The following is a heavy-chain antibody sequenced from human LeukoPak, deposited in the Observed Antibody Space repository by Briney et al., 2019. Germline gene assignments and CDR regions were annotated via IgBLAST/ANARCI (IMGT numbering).Heavy chain of an antibody. Sequence: GGSLRLSCAASGFTFSSYGMHWVRQAPGKGLEWVAFIRYDGSEKYYADSVKGRITISRDNSKNTLYVQMNSLRAEDTAVYYCAKGKDYYLDYWGQGTLVTVSS. CDR1: GFTFSSYG. V-gene: IGHV3-30*02. CDR2: IRYDGSEK. CDR3: AKGKDYYLDY. J-gene: IGHJ4*02. D-gene: IGHD3-10*01.